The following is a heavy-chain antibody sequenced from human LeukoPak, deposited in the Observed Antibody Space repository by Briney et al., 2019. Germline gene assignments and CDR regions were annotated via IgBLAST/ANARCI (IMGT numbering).Heavy chain of an antibody. CDR1: GFTFSDHY. D-gene: IGHD4/OR15-4a*01. CDR2: IYSDNT. Sequence: GGSLRLSCAASGFTFSDHYMDWVRQAPGKGPEWVSFIYSDNTHYSDSVKGRFTISRDNSKNTLYLQMNSLRAEDTAVYYCARRAGAYSHPYDYWGQGTLVTVSS. V-gene: IGHV3-53*01. J-gene: IGHJ4*02. CDR3: ARRAGAYSHPYDY.